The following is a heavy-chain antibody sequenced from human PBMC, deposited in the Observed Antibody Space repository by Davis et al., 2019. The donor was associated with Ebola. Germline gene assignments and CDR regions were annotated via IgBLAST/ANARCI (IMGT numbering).Heavy chain of an antibody. V-gene: IGHV3-74*01. Sequence: PGGSLRLSCAASGFTFSSYGMHWVRQAPGGGLMWVARISGDGTQTRYADSVDGRISVSRNNAKETLYLQINSLRVEDTAMYYCARSEIRFFAPDYWGQGTLVTVSS. D-gene: IGHD3-3*01. CDR3: ARSEIRFFAPDY. CDR2: ISGDGTQT. J-gene: IGHJ4*02. CDR1: GFTFSSYG.